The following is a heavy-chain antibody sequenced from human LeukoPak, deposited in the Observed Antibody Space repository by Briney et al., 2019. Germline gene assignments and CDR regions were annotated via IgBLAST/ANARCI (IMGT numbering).Heavy chain of an antibody. CDR2: ISAYNGNT. V-gene: IGHV1-18*01. J-gene: IGHJ4*02. CDR3: ARAPDFDY. Sequence: ASVKVSCKASGYTFTSYGISWVRQAPGQGLEWMGWISAYNGNTNYAQKFQGRVTITADKSTSTAYMELSSLRSEDTAVYYCARAPDFDYWGQGTLVTVSS. CDR1: GYTFTSYG. D-gene: IGHD1-14*01.